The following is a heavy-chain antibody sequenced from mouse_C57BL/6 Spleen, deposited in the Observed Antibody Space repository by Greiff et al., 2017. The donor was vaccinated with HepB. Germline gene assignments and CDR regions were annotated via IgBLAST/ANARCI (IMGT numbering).Heavy chain of an antibody. J-gene: IGHJ4*01. V-gene: IGHV10-1*01. CDR1: GFSFNTYA. CDR3: VRGRDRYAMDY. D-gene: IGHD3-3*01. Sequence: DVKLVESGGGLVQPKGSLKLSCAASGFSFNTYAMNWVRQAPGKGLEWVARIRSKSNNYATYYADSVKDRFTISRDDSESMLYLQMYNLKTEDTAMYYCVRGRDRYAMDYWGQGTSVTVSS. CDR2: IRSKSNNYAT.